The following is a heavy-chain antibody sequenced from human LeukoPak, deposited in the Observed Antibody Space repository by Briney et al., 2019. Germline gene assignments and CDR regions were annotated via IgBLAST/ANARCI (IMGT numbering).Heavy chain of an antibody. CDR1: GFTFSGYW. J-gene: IGHJ1*01. Sequence: GGSLRLSCAASGFTFSGYWMSWLRQAPGKGLEWVSAISGSGGSTYYADSVKGRFTISRDNSKNTLYLQMNSLRAEDTAVYYCAKWQQLVYFQHWGQGTLVTVSS. CDR2: ISGSGGST. D-gene: IGHD6-13*01. V-gene: IGHV3-23*01. CDR3: AKWQQLVYFQH.